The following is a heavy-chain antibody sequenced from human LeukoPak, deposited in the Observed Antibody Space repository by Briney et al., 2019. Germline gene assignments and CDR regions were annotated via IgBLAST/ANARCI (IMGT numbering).Heavy chain of an antibody. CDR3: TRDRRDGYNYVDI. V-gene: IGHV4-30-4*08. D-gene: IGHD5-24*01. CDR2: IYYSGST. CDR1: GGSISSGDYY. J-gene: IGHJ4*02. Sequence: KTSQTLSLTCTVSGGSISSGDYYWSWIRQPPGKGLEWIGYIYYSGSTYYNPSLKSRVTISVDTSKNQFSLKLSSVTAADTAVYYCTRDRRDGYNYVDIWSQGTLVTVSS.